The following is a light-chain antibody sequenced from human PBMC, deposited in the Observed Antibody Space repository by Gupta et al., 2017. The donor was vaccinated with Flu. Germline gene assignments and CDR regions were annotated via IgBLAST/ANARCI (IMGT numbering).Light chain of an antibody. Sequence: SLVPRPPSAPGPPGQRFTVSCSGSSSNIGTNPVTWYQKLQGTAPKLLILDNSQRPSGVPDRFSGSKSGTSASLAISGLQCEDEADYYCAAWDDSLEGYVFGTGTKMTVL. CDR1: SSNIGTNP. J-gene: IGLJ1*01. V-gene: IGLV1-44*01. CDR2: DNS. CDR3: AAWDDSLEGYV.